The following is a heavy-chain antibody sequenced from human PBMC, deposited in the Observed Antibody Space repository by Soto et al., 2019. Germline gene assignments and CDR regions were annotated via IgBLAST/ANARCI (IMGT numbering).Heavy chain of an antibody. D-gene: IGHD3-16*01. J-gene: IGHJ4*02. V-gene: IGHV3-7*05. Sequence: EVQLVESGGGLVQPGGSLRLSCAASGFTFSSYWMSWVRQAPGKGLEWVANIKQDGSEKYYVDSVKGRLTISRDNAKNSLSMQRKNMREEDKAVYYCARGRGQLPGGENYFDYWGQGTLVTVSS. CDR3: ARGRGQLPGGENYFDY. CDR1: GFTFSSYW. CDR2: IKQDGSEK.